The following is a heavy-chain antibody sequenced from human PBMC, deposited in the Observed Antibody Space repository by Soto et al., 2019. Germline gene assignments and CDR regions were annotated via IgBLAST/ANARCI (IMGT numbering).Heavy chain of an antibody. J-gene: IGHJ6*02. V-gene: IGHV4-31*03. Sequence: SETLSLTCTVSGGSISSGGYSWNWLLPHPGKGLEWIGYIHYSGTTYYNPTLKSRVNTAVDTSKILFLLQLSSVTAADASVYHCVRDGVPEYYDFWTGYPNPTLGMDVVGQGTTVTVSS. D-gene: IGHD3-3*01. CDR2: IHYSGTT. CDR3: VRDGVPEYYDFWTGYPNPTLGMDV. CDR1: GGSISSGGYS.